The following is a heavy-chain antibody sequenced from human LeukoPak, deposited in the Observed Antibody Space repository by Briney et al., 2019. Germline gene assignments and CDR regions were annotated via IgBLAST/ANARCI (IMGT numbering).Heavy chain of an antibody. CDR1: GDSISSYY. CDR2: VYYSGST. CDR3: ARHNDYYVVGGMDV. V-gene: IGHV4-59*01. J-gene: IGHJ6*02. D-gene: IGHD3-10*02. Sequence: SETLSLTCTVSGDSISSYYWSWIRQPPGKGLEWIGYVYYSGSTNYNPSLKSRVTISVDTSKNQFSLKLNSVTAADTAVYYCARHNDYYVVGGMDVWGQGTTVTVSS.